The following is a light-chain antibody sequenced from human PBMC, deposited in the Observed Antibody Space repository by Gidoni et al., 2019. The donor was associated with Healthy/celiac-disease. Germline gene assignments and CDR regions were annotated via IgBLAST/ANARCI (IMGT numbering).Light chain of an antibody. CDR1: QDIDDD. CDR3: IQHDNLPLT. CDR2: EAT. V-gene: IGKV5-2*01. J-gene: IGKJ4*01. Sequence: ETTLTQSPAFMSTTPGDKDNISCKASQDIDDDMNCYQQKAGDAALFIIQEATTLVPGISTRVSGSGYGTDVNLTINNTESEEAAYYLGIQHDNLPLTFGGGTKVEIK.